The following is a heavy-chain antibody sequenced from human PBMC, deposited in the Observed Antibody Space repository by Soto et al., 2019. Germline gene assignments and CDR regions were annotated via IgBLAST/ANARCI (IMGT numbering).Heavy chain of an antibody. J-gene: IGHJ6*03. CDR1: GFTFSSYA. Sequence: GGSLRLSCAASGFTFSSYAMHWVRQAPGKGLEWVAVISYDGSNKYYADSVKGRFTISRDNSKNTLYLQMNSLRAEDTAVYSCARIATNYYYYYMDVWGKGTTVTVS. CDR2: ISYDGSNK. V-gene: IGHV3-30-3*01. CDR3: ARIATNYYYYYMDV.